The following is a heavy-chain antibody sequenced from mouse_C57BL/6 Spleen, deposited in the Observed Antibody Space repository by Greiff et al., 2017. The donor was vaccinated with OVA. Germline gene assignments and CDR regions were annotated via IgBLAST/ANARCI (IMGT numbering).Heavy chain of an antibody. Sequence: QVQLQQPGAELVRPGSSVKLSCKASGYTFTSYWMDWVKQRPGQGLEWIGNIYPSDSETHYNQKFKDKATLTVDKSSSTAYMQLSSLTSEDSAVYDCARGHGNYEENYFDDWGQGTTLTVSS. CDR3: ARGHGNYEENYFDD. CDR2: IYPSDSET. J-gene: IGHJ2*01. V-gene: IGHV1-61*01. CDR1: GYTFTSYW. D-gene: IGHD2-1*01.